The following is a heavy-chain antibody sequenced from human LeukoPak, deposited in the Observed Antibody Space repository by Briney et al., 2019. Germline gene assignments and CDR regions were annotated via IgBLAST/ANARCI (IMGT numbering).Heavy chain of an antibody. J-gene: IGHJ4*02. Sequence: ASVKVSCKASGYTFTSYGISWVRQAXXXXXXXXXXXXXYNGNTNYAQKLQGRVTMTTDTSTSTAYMELRSLRSEDTAVYYCAGVEFRGWMVRGVTPFDYWGQGTLVTVSS. CDR1: GYTFTSYG. CDR3: AGVEFRGWMVRGVTPFDY. D-gene: IGHD3-10*01. CDR2: XXXYNGNT. V-gene: IGHV1-18*01.